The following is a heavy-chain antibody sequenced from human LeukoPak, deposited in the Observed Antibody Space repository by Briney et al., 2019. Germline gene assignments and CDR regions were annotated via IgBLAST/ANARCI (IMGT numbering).Heavy chain of an antibody. V-gene: IGHV1-46*01. J-gene: IGHJ4*02. CDR2: INPSGGST. Sequence: ASVKVSCKASGYTFTSYYMHWVRQAPGQGLEWMGIINPSGGSTSYAQKFQGRVTMTRDMSTSTVYMELSSLRSEDTAVYYCARGGRYCSGGSCYYFDYWGQGTLVTVSS. CDR3: ARGGRYCSGGSCYYFDY. CDR1: GYTFTSYY. D-gene: IGHD2-15*01.